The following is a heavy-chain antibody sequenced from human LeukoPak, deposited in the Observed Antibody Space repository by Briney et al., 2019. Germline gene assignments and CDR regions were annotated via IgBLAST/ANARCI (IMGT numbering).Heavy chain of an antibody. D-gene: IGHD3-22*01. V-gene: IGHV4-39*07. CDR2: IHFSGRV. J-gene: IGHJ3*02. CDR1: GDSISTSSYY. Sequence: SETLSLTCSVSGDSISTSSYYWGWIRQPPGKGLEWIGRIHFSGRVYYNQSLKSRVTISVDTSKNHFSLKLNSVTAADTAVYYCARVDPYDSSGYYHRMGAFDIWGQGTMVTVSS. CDR3: ARVDPYDSSGYYHRMGAFDI.